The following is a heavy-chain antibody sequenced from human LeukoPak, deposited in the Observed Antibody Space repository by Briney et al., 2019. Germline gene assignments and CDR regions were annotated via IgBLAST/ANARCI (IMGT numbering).Heavy chain of an antibody. V-gene: IGHV4-59*01. CDR3: ARTGSWYYYFDY. Sequence: SETLSLTCTVSGGSLSTYYWTWIRQPPGKGLEWIGYIYHSGSTNYNPSLKSRVAISVDSSKKQFSLKLSSVTAADTAVYYCARTGSWYYYFDYWGQGTLVTVSS. D-gene: IGHD6-13*01. CDR1: GGSLSTYY. J-gene: IGHJ4*02. CDR2: IYHSGST.